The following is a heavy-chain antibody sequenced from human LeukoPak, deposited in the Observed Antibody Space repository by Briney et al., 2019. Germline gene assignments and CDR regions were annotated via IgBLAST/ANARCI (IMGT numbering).Heavy chain of an antibody. CDR1: GYTFTSFG. D-gene: IGHD6-19*01. Sequence: ASVKVSCKASGYTFTSFGITWVRQAPGQGLEWMGGFDPEDGETIYAQKFQGRVTMTEDTSTDTAYMELSSLRSEDTAVYYCARTGYSSGRLGDAFDIWGQGTMVTVSS. V-gene: IGHV1-24*01. CDR3: ARTGYSSGRLGDAFDI. CDR2: FDPEDGET. J-gene: IGHJ3*02.